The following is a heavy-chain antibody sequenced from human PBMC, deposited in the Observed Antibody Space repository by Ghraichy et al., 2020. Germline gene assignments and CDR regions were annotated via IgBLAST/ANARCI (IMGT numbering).Heavy chain of an antibody. CDR2: IHNSGVT. CDR3: AREKINGYNYFDF. V-gene: IGHV4-59*01. Sequence: SETLSLTCTVFGDSISGYYWNWIRQPPGKGLEWIANIHNSGVTYYNPSLKSRVTISIDTSKNLFSLKLSSVTAADTAVYYCAREKINGYNYFDFWGQGTLVTVSS. CDR1: GDSISGYY. J-gene: IGHJ4*02. D-gene: IGHD2-8*01.